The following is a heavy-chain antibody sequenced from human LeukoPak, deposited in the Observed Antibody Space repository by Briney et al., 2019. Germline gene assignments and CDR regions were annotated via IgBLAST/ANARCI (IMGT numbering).Heavy chain of an antibody. D-gene: IGHD2-21*01. CDR1: GGSISSSSYY. V-gene: IGHV4-39*07. Sequence: SETLSLTCTVSGGSISSSSYYWGWIRQPPGKGLEWIGSILFRGATYYNPSLKPRIIMSVDTSQNHFSLKLTSVTAADTAVYFCARESGDTRTVNSFDFWGRGTLITVSS. CDR3: ARESGDTRTVNSFDF. J-gene: IGHJ4*01. CDR2: ILFRGAT.